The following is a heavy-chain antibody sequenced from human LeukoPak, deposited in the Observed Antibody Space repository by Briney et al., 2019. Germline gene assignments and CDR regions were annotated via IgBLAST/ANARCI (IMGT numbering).Heavy chain of an antibody. CDR2: IYHSGST. CDR3: ASFDY. Sequence: SETLSLTCTVSGYSISSGYYWGWIRQPPGKGLERIGSIYHSGSTYYNPSLKSRVTISVDTSKNQFSLKLSSVTAADTAVYYCASFDYWGQGTLVTVSS. V-gene: IGHV4-38-2*02. J-gene: IGHJ4*02. CDR1: GYSISSGYY.